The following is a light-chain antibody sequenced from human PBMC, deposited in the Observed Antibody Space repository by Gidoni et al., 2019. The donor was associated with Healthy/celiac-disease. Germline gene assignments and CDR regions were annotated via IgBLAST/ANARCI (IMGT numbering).Light chain of an antibody. Sequence: DSQINQSPSSLSASVGDRVTITCRASQSISSYLNWYQQKPGKAPKLLIYAASSLQSGVPSRFSGSGSGTDFTLTISSLQPEDFATYYCQQCYSTPPTFGQGTKVEIK. V-gene: IGKV1-39*01. CDR2: AAS. J-gene: IGKJ1*01. CDR1: QSISSY. CDR3: QQCYSTPPT.